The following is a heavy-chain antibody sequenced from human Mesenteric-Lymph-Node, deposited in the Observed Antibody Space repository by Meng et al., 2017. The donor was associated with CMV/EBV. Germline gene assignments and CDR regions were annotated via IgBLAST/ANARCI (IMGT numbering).Heavy chain of an antibody. CDR1: GYTFTGYY. D-gene: IGHD1-26*01. Sequence: ASVKVSCKASGYTFTGYYLHWVRQAPGQGLEWMGWINPNSGGTSDAQKFQGRVTMTRDTSISTAYMELTSLKSDDTAVYYCARDWSYDYWGQGTLVTVSS. CDR3: ARDWSYDY. CDR2: INPNSGGT. J-gene: IGHJ4*02. V-gene: IGHV1-2*02.